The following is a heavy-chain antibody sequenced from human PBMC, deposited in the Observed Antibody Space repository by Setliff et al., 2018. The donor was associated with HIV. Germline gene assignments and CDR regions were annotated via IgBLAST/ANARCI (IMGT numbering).Heavy chain of an antibody. J-gene: IGHJ4*02. Sequence: GGSLRLSCAASGFTFSSFGMHWVRQAPGKGLEWVAVIWYDGSNKYYADSVKGRFPISRDNSKNTLYLQMNSLRAEDTAAYYCAKDNLYGGNSAVFDYWGQRNLVTVSS. D-gene: IGHD4-17*01. CDR2: IWYDGSNK. CDR1: GFTFSSFG. V-gene: IGHV3-30*02. CDR3: AKDNLYGGNSAVFDY.